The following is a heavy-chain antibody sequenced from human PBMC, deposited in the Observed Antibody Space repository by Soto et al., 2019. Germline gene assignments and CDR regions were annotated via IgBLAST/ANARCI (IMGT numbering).Heavy chain of an antibody. J-gene: IGHJ4*02. CDR2: IYSDGST. D-gene: IGHD2-2*01. CDR3: AKYCSTTTCRSFDY. V-gene: IGHV3-53*01. CDR1: GFTVSSDY. Sequence: PGGSLRLCCAASGFTVSSDYMGWVRQAPRKGLEWVSLIYSDGSTYYVDSVKGRFTVSRDNSKNTLFLQMNSLRADDTAVYYCAKYCSTTTCRSFDYWGQGTQVTVSS.